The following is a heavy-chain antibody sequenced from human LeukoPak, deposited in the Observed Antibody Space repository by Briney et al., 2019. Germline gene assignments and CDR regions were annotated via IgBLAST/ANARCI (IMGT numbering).Heavy chain of an antibody. CDR2: ISYDGNKK. D-gene: IGHD6-19*01. CDR3: VKDRGSSGWFGVDH. CDR1: GFTFSSNG. Sequence: GGSLRLSCVAPGFTFSSNGMQWVRQAPGKGLEWVAVISYDGNKKYYADSVKGRFTISRDNSKNTMYVQMNSLRAEDTAVYYCVKDRGSSGWFGVDHWGQGTLVTVSS. V-gene: IGHV3-30*18. J-gene: IGHJ5*02.